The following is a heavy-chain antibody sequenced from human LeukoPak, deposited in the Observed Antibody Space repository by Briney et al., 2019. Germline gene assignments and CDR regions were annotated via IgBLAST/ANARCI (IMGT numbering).Heavy chain of an antibody. D-gene: IGHD3-22*01. V-gene: IGHV3-21*01. Sequence: GGSLRLSCAASGFTFSSYSMNWVRQAPGKGLEWVSSISSSSSYIYYADSVKGRFTISRDNAKNSLYLQMNSLRAEDTAVYYCARGDQVSRIVVVIPNFDYWGQGTLVTVSS. J-gene: IGHJ4*02. CDR2: ISSSSSYI. CDR3: ARGDQVSRIVVVIPNFDY. CDR1: GFTFSSYS.